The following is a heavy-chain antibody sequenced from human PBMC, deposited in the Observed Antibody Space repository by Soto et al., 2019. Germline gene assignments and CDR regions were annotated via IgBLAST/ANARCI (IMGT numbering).Heavy chain of an antibody. Sequence: EVQLLESGGGLVQPGGSLRLSCAVSGFTFKNYGMSWVRQAPGKGPEWVSGISGGGVDTYYVDSVKGRFIISRDNSRNTLYLQMSSSRVDDTAIYYCAKETAGIGVPLFDSWGQGTLVTVSS. CDR2: ISGGGVDT. V-gene: IGHV3-23*02. J-gene: IGHJ4*02. CDR3: AKETAGIGVPLFDS. D-gene: IGHD3-3*01. CDR1: GFTFKNYG.